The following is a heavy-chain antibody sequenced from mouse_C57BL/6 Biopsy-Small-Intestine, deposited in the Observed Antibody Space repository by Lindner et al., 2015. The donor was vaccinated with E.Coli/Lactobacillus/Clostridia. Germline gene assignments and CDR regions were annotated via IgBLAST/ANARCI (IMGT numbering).Heavy chain of an antibody. D-gene: IGHD2-5*01. CDR3: AKAYFSKGGYYFDD. V-gene: IGHV1-80*01. Sequence: VQLQESGAELVKPGASVKISCKASGYAFSSYWMNWVKQRPGKGLEWIGQIYPGDGDTNHNGKFKGKATLTADKSSSTVYMQLSSLTSEDSAVYFCAKAYFSKGGYYFDDWGQGTTLTVSS. CDR1: GYAFSSYW. J-gene: IGHJ2*01. CDR2: IYPGDGDT.